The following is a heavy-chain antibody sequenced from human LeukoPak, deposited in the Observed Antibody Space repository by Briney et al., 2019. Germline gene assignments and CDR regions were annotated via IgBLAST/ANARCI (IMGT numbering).Heavy chain of an antibody. J-gene: IGHJ6*02. Sequence: SEALSLTCTVSGGSISSYYWSWIRQPPGKGLEWIGYIYYSGSTNYNPSLKSRVTISVDTSKNQFSLKLSSVTAADTAVYYCAGAPRSGSYCNSDYYYYYGMDVWGQGTTVTVSS. CDR1: GGSISSYY. CDR2: IYYSGST. D-gene: IGHD3-10*01. CDR3: AGAPRSGSYCNSDYYYYYGMDV. V-gene: IGHV4-59*01.